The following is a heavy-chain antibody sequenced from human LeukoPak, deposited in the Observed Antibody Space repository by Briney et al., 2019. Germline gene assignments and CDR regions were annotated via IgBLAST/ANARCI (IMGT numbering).Heavy chain of an antibody. J-gene: IGHJ3*02. D-gene: IGHD3-22*01. Sequence: GGSLRFSCAASGFTFSGSAMSWVRQAPGKGLEWVSAISGSGGSTYYADSVKGRFTISRDNSKNTLYLQMNSLRAEDTAVYYCAKVDDSSGYYPQYAFDIWGQGTMVTVSS. CDR3: AKVDDSSGYYPQYAFDI. CDR1: GFTFSGSA. V-gene: IGHV3-23*01. CDR2: ISGSGGST.